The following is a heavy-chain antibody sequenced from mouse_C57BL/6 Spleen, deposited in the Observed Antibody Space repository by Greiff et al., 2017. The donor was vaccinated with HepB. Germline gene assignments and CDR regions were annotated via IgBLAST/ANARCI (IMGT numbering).Heavy chain of an antibody. CDR1: GYTFTGYW. Sequence: QVQLKESGAELMKPGASVKLSCKATGYTFTGYWIEWVKQRPGHGLEWIGEILPGSGSTNYNEKFKGKATFTADTSSNTAYMQLSSLTTEDSAIYYCARGGPDTGAAQAMRAWFAYWGQGTLVTVSA. V-gene: IGHV1-9*01. D-gene: IGHD3-2*02. CDR3: ARGGPDTGAAQAMRAWFAY. CDR2: ILPGSGST. J-gene: IGHJ3*01.